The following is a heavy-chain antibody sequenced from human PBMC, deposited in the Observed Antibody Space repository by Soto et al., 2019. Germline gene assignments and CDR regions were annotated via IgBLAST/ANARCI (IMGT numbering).Heavy chain of an antibody. J-gene: IGHJ5*02. D-gene: IGHD2-15*01. CDR1: GGTFSSYA. CDR3: ARDTKVAGGFDP. CDR2: IIPIFGTA. Sequence: ASVQVSCKASGGTFSSYAISWVRQAPGQGLEWMGGIIPIFGTANYAQKFQGRVTITADESTSTAYMELSSLRSEDTAVYYCARDTKVAGGFDPWGQGTLVTVS. V-gene: IGHV1-69*13.